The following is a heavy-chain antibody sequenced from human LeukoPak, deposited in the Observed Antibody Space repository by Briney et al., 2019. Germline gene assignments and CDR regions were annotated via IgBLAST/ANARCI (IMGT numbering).Heavy chain of an antibody. Sequence: SETLSLTCTVSGGSISSYYWNWIRQPPGKGLEWIGNIYYRGSTNHNPSLKSRATISVDPSKNQFSLKLTSVTAADTAVYYCARQNIVVVPAARGGWFDPWGQGTLVTVSS. J-gene: IGHJ5*02. CDR3: ARQNIVVVPAARGGWFDP. D-gene: IGHD2-2*01. CDR1: GGSISSYY. V-gene: IGHV4-59*01. CDR2: IYYRGST.